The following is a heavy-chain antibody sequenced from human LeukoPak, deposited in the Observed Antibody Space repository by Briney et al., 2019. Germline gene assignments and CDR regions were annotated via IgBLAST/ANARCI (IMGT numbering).Heavy chain of an antibody. D-gene: IGHD3-22*01. Sequence: SETLSLTCTVSGRSINYYYWGWIRQPPGKGLEYNGYIYSSGSTNYNPPLKSRVTMSVDTSKNQFSLKLSSVTAADTAVYYCARDSRYSDTSGYYYSHYYMDVWGKGTTVTVSS. CDR2: IYSSGST. CDR1: GRSINYYY. J-gene: IGHJ6*03. V-gene: IGHV4-59*01. CDR3: ARDSRYSDTSGYYYSHYYMDV.